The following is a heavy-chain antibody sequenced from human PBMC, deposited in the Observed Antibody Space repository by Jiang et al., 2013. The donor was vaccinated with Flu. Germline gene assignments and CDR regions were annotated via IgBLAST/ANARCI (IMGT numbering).Heavy chain of an antibody. CDR3: VHRHGLYSPSRDFDY. J-gene: IGHJ4*02. CDR1: GFSLGTSGVG. CDR2: IYWDGDK. Sequence: PTQTLTLNCTFSGFSLGTSGVGVGWIRQPPGKALEWLALIYWDGDKRYSPSLKSRLTISKDTSKNQVFLTMTNMDPVDTGTYYCVHRHGLYSPSRDFDYWGQGTLVTVSP. V-gene: IGHV2-5*02. D-gene: IGHD2-8*01.